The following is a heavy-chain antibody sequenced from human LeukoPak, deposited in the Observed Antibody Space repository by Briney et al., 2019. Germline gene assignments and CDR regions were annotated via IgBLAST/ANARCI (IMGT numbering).Heavy chain of an antibody. V-gene: IGHV4-34*01. Sequence: SETLSLTCAVNGGSSSGYYWSWIRQPPGKSLEWIGQINHSGSTNNNPSLKSRVTISVATSKNQFFLELTSVTAADTAVYYCARGLAPTSGYYEGGYYYFDSWGQGILVTVSS. D-gene: IGHD3-22*01. CDR1: GGSSSGYY. CDR2: INHSGST. J-gene: IGHJ4*02. CDR3: ARGLAPTSGYYEGGYYYFDS.